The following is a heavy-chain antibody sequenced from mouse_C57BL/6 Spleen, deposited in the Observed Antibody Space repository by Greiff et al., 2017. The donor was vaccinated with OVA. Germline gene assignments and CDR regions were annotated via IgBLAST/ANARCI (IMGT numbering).Heavy chain of an antibody. Sequence: EVQLVESGGGLVQPGGSLSLSCAASGFTFTDYYMSWVRQPPGKALEWLGFIRNKANGYTTEYSASVKGRFTISRDNSQSILYLQMNALRAEDSATYYCARYSYGSRNWYFDVWGTGTTVTVSS. J-gene: IGHJ1*03. D-gene: IGHD1-1*01. CDR3: ARYSYGSRNWYFDV. CDR1: GFTFTDYY. CDR2: IRNKANGYTT. V-gene: IGHV7-3*01.